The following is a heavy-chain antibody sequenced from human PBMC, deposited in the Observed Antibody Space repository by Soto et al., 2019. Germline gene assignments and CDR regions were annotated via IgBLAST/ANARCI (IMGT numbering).Heavy chain of an antibody. CDR1: GYNFAGYW. CDR3: ARGGVSTRTFDY. CDR2: IYPSDSDT. J-gene: IGHJ4*02. V-gene: IGHV5-51*01. Sequence: PGESLKFSCKGSGYNFAGYWMAWVRQMPGKGLELMGIIYPSDSDTRYRPSFQGQVTISADKSISSAYRQWSSLRASYTAMYYCARGGVSTRTFDYWGQGTPVTVSS. D-gene: IGHD3-3*01.